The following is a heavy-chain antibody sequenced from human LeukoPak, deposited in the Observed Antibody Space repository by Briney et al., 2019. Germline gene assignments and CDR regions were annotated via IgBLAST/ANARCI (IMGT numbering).Heavy chain of an antibody. J-gene: IGHJ5*02. CDR3: ARLSVSITRRFDL. CDR2: ITKGGATV. V-gene: IGHV3-48*03. CDR1: GFTLSNYE. D-gene: IGHD3-3*01. Sequence: GGSLRLSCAPSGFTLSNYEMNWVRLTPGKGLEWISYITKGGATVLYADSVKGRFTISRDNANSSLYLQMNSLSAEDTAVYFCARLSVSITRRFDLWGQGTLVTVSS.